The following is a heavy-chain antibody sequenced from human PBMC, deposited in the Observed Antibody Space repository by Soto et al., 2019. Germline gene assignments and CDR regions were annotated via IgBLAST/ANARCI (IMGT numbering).Heavy chain of an antibody. J-gene: IGHJ4*02. CDR1: GFIFSDYA. CDR2: ISYGGDNK. D-gene: IGHD6-13*01. V-gene: IGHV3-30*09. CDR3: AKARHSTSWYGLEADL. Sequence: QVQLVESGGGVVQPGRSLRLSCAASGFIFSDYARHWVRQAPGKGLEWVAVISYGGDNKYYADSVRGRFAISRDNLKNTLDLQMNSLNPEDTAVYHCAKARHSTSWYGLEADLWGQGTLVTVSS.